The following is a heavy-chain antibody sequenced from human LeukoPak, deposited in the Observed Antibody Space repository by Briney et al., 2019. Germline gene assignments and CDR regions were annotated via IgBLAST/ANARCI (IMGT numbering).Heavy chain of an antibody. D-gene: IGHD5-18*01. J-gene: IGHJ2*01. Sequence: SETLSLTCTVSGGSISSYYWSWIRQPPGKGLEWIGYIYYSGSTNYNPSLKSRVTISVDTSKNQFSLKLSSVTAADTAVYYCARGGGYSYGPYYWYFDLWGRGTLVTVSS. CDR1: GGSISSYY. CDR2: IYYSGST. CDR3: ARGGGYSYGPYYWYFDL. V-gene: IGHV4-59*01.